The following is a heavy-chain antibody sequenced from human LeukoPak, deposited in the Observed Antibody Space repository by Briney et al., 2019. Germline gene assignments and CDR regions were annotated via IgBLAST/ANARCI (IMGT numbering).Heavy chain of an antibody. Sequence: GKTLRLSCVASGLIFSNYAMNWVRQAPGKGLEWVSSISSSSSYIYYADSVKGRFTISRDNAKNSLYLQMNSLRAEDTAVYYCARDSRVEYYFDYWGQGTLVTVSS. J-gene: IGHJ4*02. D-gene: IGHD2/OR15-2a*01. CDR2: ISSSSSYI. CDR1: GLIFSNYA. V-gene: IGHV3-21*01. CDR3: ARDSRVEYYFDY.